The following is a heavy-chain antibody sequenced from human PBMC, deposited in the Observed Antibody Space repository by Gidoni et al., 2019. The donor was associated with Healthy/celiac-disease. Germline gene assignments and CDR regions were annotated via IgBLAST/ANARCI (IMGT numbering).Heavy chain of an antibody. D-gene: IGHD6-6*01. Sequence: QVQLVQSGAEVTKPGSSVKVSCKASGGTFSSYAISWWRQAPGQGLEWMGRIIPILGIANYAQKFQGRVTITADKSTSTAYMELSSLRSEDTAVYYCIDSSSSPWGAFDIWGQGTMVTVSS. CDR3: IDSSSSPWGAFDI. CDR2: IIPILGIA. V-gene: IGHV1-69*02. CDR1: GGTFSSYA. J-gene: IGHJ3*02.